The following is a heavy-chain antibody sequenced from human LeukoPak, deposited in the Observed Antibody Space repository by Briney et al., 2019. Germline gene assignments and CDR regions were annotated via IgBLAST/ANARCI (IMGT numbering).Heavy chain of an antibody. CDR3: AKDLAGITIFGVVTPGWFDP. CDR1: GFIFSTYG. Sequence: GGSLRLSCAASGFIFSTYGMHWVRQAPGKGLEWVTFIQYDGGNKNYADSVRGRFTISRDNSKNTLYLQMNSLRAEDTAVYYCAKDLAGITIFGVVTPGWFDPWGQGTLVTVSS. V-gene: IGHV3-30*02. CDR2: IQYDGGNK. J-gene: IGHJ5*02. D-gene: IGHD3-3*01.